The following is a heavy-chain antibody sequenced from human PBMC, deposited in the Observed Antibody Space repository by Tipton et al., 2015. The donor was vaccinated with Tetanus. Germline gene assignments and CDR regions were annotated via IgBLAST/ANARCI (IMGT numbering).Heavy chain of an antibody. Sequence: SLTCTVSGGSVSSGSYYWSWIRQPPGKGLEWIGYIYYSGSTNYNPSLKSRVTISVDTSKNQFSLKLSSVTAADTAVYYCARAPDILTGYYAFDIWGQGTMVTVSS. J-gene: IGHJ3*02. CDR1: GGSVSSGSYY. CDR2: IYYSGST. D-gene: IGHD3-9*01. V-gene: IGHV4-61*01. CDR3: ARAPDILTGYYAFDI.